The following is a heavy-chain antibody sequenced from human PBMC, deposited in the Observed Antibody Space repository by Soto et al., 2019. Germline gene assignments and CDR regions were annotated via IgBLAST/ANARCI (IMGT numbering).Heavy chain of an antibody. CDR3: TTDLEPRERSLDI. CDR2: IRGKTNGGTT. Sequence: EVQLVESGGGLVMPGGSLRLSCAASGFTFSHSWMSWVRQAPGKALEWVGRIRGKTNGGTTDYAAPVKGRFTITGEDSTDPMYLQMNSLKTQYTTKSYCTTDLEPRERSLDISAQGPMVTVAS. V-gene: IGHV3-15*01. CDR1: GFTFSHSW. J-gene: IGHJ3*02.